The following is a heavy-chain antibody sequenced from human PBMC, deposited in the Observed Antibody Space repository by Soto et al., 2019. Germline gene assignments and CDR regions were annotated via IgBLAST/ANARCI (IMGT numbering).Heavy chain of an antibody. Sequence: GASVKVSCKASGYSLSGHYLHWVRQAPGQGPEWMGWINPNSGGTKYVQKFQGRVTMTRDTSISTVYLELSRLRSDDTAVYYGARGWGIAAPGPNWFDPWGQGTLVTVSS. J-gene: IGHJ5*02. CDR2: INPNSGGT. V-gene: IGHV1-2*02. CDR1: GYSLSGHY. CDR3: ARGWGIAAPGPNWFDP. D-gene: IGHD6-13*01.